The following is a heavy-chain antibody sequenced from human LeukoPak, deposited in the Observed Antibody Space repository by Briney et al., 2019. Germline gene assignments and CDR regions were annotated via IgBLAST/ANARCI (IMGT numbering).Heavy chain of an antibody. CDR2: ISSSSSSI. J-gene: IGHJ4*02. Sequence: GGSLRLSCAASGFTFNSYSMNWVRQAPGKGLEWVSSISSSSSSIYYADSVKGRFTISRDNAKNSLYLQMNSLRAEYTAVYYCARASGDIVETATMGSYWGQGTLVTVSS. CDR3: ARASGDIVETATMGSY. CDR1: GFTFNSYS. D-gene: IGHD5-18*01. V-gene: IGHV3-21*01.